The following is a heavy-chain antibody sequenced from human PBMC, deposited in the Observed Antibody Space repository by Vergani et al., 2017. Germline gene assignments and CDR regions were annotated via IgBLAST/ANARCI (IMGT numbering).Heavy chain of an antibody. V-gene: IGHV3-15*01. D-gene: IGHD1-26*01. CDR1: GFTFSNAW. CDR3: AKYNSGSYLYYFDY. Sequence: EVQLVESGGGLVKPGGSLRLSCAASGFTFSNAWMSWVRQAPGKGLEWVGRIKSKTDGGTTDYAAPVKGRFTISRDNSKNTLYLQMNSLRAEDTAVYYCAKYNSGSYLYYFDYWGQGTLVTVSS. J-gene: IGHJ4*02. CDR2: IKSKTDGGTT.